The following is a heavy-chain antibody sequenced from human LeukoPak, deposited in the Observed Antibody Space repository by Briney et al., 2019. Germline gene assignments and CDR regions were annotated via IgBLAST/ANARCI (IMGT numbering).Heavy chain of an antibody. D-gene: IGHD1-1*01. V-gene: IGHV4-39*07. Sequence: PSETLSLTCSVSGGSITSTSYWGWIRQPAGKGLEWIGTLYYSVKTYSNPSLKSRVTISVDTSKNQFSLKLSSVTAADTAVYYCARSDWMRWFDPWGQGTLVTVSS. CDR2: LYYSVKT. CDR1: GGSITSTSY. J-gene: IGHJ5*02. CDR3: ARSDWMRWFDP.